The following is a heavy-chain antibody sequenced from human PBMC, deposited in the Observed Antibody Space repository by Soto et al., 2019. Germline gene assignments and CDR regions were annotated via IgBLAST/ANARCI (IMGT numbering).Heavy chain of an antibody. CDR1: GFTFSSYS. V-gene: IGHV3-21*01. D-gene: IGHD3-9*01. CDR2: ISNSSSYI. J-gene: IGHJ4*02. CDR3: ARDLSRVLRYFDWFYFDY. Sequence: GGSLRLSCAASGFTFSSYSMNWVRQAPGKGLEWVSSISNSSSYIYYADSVKGRFTISRDNAKNSLYLQMNSLRAEDTAVYYCARDLSRVLRYFDWFYFDYWGQGTLVTVSS.